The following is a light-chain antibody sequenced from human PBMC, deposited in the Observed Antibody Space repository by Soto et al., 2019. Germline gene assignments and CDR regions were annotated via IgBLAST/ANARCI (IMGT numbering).Light chain of an antibody. CDR2: DAS. Sequence: DIQMTQSPSTLSASVGDRVTITCRASQSISSWLAWYQQKPGKAPKLLIYDASSLESGVPSKFSGSGSGREFTLTISSLQPDDFATYYCQQYNSLRVTFGQGTKLEIK. J-gene: IGKJ2*01. V-gene: IGKV1-5*01. CDR3: QQYNSLRVT. CDR1: QSISSW.